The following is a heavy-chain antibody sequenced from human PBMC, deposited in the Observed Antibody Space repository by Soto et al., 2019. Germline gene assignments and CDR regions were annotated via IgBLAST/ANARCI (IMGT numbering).Heavy chain of an antibody. CDR3: ARGNHRWLQLWYFEL. CDR1: GGTFSNYP. V-gene: IGHV1-69*12. CDR2: IIPIFGTV. D-gene: IGHD5-12*01. J-gene: IGHJ2*01. Sequence: QVQLVQSGAEVKKPGSSVKVSCKASGGTFSNYPVSWVRQAPGQGLEWMGGIIPIFGTVNYAQKFQGRLTITADESPSTASMELSSLRSEDTAVYYCARGNHRWLQLWYFELWGRGTLVTVSS.